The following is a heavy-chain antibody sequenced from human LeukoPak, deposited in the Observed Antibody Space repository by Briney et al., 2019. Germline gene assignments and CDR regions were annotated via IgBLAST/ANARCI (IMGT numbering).Heavy chain of an antibody. CDR1: GGTFSSCA. CDR3: ARDGDYDFWSGYPYYYYYYMDV. V-gene: IGHV1-69*13. Sequence: ASVKVSCKASGGTFSSCAISWVRQAPGQGLEWMGGIIPIFGTANYAQKFQGRVTITADESTSTAYMELSSLRSEDTAVYYCARDGDYDFWSGYPYYYYYYMDVWGKGTTVTVSS. CDR2: IIPIFGTA. J-gene: IGHJ6*03. D-gene: IGHD3-3*01.